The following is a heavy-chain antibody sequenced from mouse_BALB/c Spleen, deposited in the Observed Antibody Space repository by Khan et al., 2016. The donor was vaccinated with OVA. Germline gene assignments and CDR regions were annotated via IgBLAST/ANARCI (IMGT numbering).Heavy chain of an antibody. CDR2: TNPTNGRT. CDR1: GYTFTSYW. Sequence: QVQLQQPGAELVKAGASVKMSCKASGYTFTSYWMHWVKQRLGQGLEWFAETNPTNGRTYYNEKFKSKATLTVDKSCSTAYMLLSGPTFEDSAVYYCARIKKIVATYVDYWGQGTTLTVSS. CDR3: ARIKKIVATYVDY. D-gene: IGHD1-1*01. V-gene: IGHV1S81*02. J-gene: IGHJ2*01.